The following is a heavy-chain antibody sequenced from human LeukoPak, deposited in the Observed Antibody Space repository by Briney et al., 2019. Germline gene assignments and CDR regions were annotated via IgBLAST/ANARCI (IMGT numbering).Heavy chain of an antibody. J-gene: IGHJ4*02. CDR2: IFRGDDT. CDR1: GFIVSQNY. CDR3: AKVRYCSGVNCYPDDN. V-gene: IGHV3-66*01. D-gene: IGHD2-15*01. Sequence: GGSPRLSCAASGFIVSQNYMSWVRQAPGKGLEWVSVIFRGDDTNYVDSVKGRFTIFRDNSKNTLYLEMNSLSTEDTAVYYCAKVRYCSGVNCYPDDNWGQGTLVTVSS.